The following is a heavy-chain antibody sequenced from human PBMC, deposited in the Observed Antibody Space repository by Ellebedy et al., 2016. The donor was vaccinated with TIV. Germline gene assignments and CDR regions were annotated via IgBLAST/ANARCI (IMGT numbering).Heavy chain of an antibody. CDR1: GGSISSYY. D-gene: IGHD5-12*01. Sequence: SETLSLTXTVSGGSISSYYWTWIRQPPGKGLEWIGEINHSGSTNYNPSLKSRVTISVDTSKNQFSLKLRSVTAADTAVYYCARGQGRRKATDYWGQGTLATVSS. V-gene: IGHV4-34*01. J-gene: IGHJ4*02. CDR2: INHSGST. CDR3: ARGQGRRKATDY.